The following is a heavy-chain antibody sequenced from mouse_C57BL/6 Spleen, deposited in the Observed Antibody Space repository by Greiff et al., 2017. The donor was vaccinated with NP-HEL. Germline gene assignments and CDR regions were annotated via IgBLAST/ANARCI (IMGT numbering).Heavy chain of an antibody. V-gene: IGHV1-69*01. Sequence: QVQLQQPGAELVMPGASVKLSCKASGYTFTSYWMHWVKQRPGQGLEWIGEIDPSDSYTNYNQKFKGKSTLTVDKSSSTAYMQLSSLTSEDSAVYYCARKGSTTPLDYWGQGTTLTVSS. CDR3: ARKGSTTPLDY. CDR1: GYTFTSYW. D-gene: IGHD1-1*01. J-gene: IGHJ2*01. CDR2: IDPSDSYT.